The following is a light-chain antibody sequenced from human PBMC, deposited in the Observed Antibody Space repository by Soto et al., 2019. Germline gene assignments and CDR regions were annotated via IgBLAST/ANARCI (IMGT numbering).Light chain of an antibody. CDR3: QQYNSYPWT. J-gene: IGKJ1*01. CDR1: ESLSSW. CDR2: QAS. Sequence: DIQMTQSPSNLSASVGDSVTINCRASESLSSWLAWYQQRPGKAPKLLIYQASNLQNGVPSRFSGSGSGTEFTRTINSLQPDDFATYYCQQYNSYPWTFGQGTMVEIK. V-gene: IGKV1-5*03.